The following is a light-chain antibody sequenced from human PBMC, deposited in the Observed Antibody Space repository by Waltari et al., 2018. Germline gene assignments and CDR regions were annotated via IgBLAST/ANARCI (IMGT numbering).Light chain of an antibody. CDR2: GAS. V-gene: IGKV3-20*01. CDR3: PQYGSSPRT. Sequence: EIVVTQSPGTLALSPGERANLSCRASQSVSSSYLAWYQQKPGQAPRLLIYGASSRATGIPDRFSGSGSATDFTLTLRRLEPEDFAVSYCPQYGSSPRTFGQWTKVDIK. J-gene: IGKJ1*01. CDR1: QSVSSSY.